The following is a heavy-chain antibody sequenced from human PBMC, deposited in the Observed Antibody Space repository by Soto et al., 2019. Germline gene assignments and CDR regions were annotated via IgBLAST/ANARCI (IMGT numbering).Heavy chain of an antibody. Sequence: PSETLSLTCTVSGGSISSYYWSWIRQPPGKGLEWIGYIYYSGSTNYNPSLKSRVTISVDTSKNQFSLKLSSVTAADTAVYYCARAKYYDFWSGYYYLEQQLIYFDYWGQGTLVTVSS. CDR3: ARAKYYDFWSGYYYLEQQLIYFDY. J-gene: IGHJ4*02. CDR2: IYYSGST. CDR1: GGSISSYY. D-gene: IGHD3-3*01. V-gene: IGHV4-59*01.